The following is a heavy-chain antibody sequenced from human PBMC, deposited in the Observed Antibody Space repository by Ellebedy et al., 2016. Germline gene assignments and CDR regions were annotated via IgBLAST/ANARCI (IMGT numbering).Heavy chain of an antibody. CDR2: ISGAGYTT. V-gene: IGHV3-23*01. CDR3: RQGHYFDQ. Sequence: GESLKISCATSGFSFSNYFMTWIRRALGKGLEWVATISGAGYTTFFADSVKGRFTISRDNSKNTLYLQMNNLRVDDTALYYCRQGHYFDQWGQGALVTVSS. J-gene: IGHJ4*02. CDR1: GFSFSNYF.